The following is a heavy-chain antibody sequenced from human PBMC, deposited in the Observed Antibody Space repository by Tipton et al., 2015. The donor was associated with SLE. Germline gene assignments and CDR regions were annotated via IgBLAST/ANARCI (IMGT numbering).Heavy chain of an antibody. CDR3: TRDYQAMRFDY. Sequence: SLRLSCTGSGFRFETYALSWVRQAPGKGLEGVGLIISNLYGGTKEYAASVRDRFAISRDDSQSIAYLQMNSLKSEDTAVYYCTRDYQAMRFDYWGRGTLVTVSS. D-gene: IGHD2-2*01. V-gene: IGHV3-49*04. CDR1: GFRFETYA. CDR2: IISNLYGGTK. J-gene: IGHJ4*02.